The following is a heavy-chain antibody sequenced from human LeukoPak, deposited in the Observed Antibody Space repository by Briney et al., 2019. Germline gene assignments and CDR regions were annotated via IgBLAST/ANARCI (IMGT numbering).Heavy chain of an antibody. CDR3: ARDTYIYGSSAYYFDY. CDR1: SGSISSSSYY. J-gene: IGHJ4*02. Sequence: SETLSLTCTVSSGSISSSSYYWGWLRQPPGKGLEWIGSIYYSGSTYYNPSLKSRVTISVDTSKNQFSLKLSSVTAADTAVYYCARDTYIYGSSAYYFDYWGQGTLVTVSS. D-gene: IGHD5-18*01. CDR2: IYYSGST. V-gene: IGHV4-39*07.